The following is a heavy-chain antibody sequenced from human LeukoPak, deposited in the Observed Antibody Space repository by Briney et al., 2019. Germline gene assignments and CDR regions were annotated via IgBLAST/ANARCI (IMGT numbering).Heavy chain of an antibody. CDR3: ARDHARSIAAIRL. CDR1: GFTFSNYS. Sequence: PGGSLRLSCAASGFTFSNYSMNWVRQAPGKGLEWVSSISTNSSYIYYADSVKGRFTISRDNAKNSLYLQTNSLRVDEDTAVYYCARDHARSIAAIRLWGLGTLVTVSS. D-gene: IGHD6-13*01. V-gene: IGHV3-21*01. J-gene: IGHJ4*02. CDR2: ISTNSSYI.